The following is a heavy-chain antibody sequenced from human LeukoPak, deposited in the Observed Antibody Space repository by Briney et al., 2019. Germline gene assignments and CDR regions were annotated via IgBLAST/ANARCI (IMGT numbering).Heavy chain of an antibody. CDR1: GFTFSDYY. V-gene: IGHV3-72*01. J-gene: IGHJ4*02. D-gene: IGHD3-3*01. CDR3: ARGVLWSGYFYFDY. CDR2: IRNKANSYTT. Sequence: GGSLRLSCAVSGFTFSDYYMDWVRQATGKGLEWVGRIRNKANSYTTEYAASVKGRFTISRDDSKNSLYLQMNSLKAEDTAVYYCARGVLWSGYFYFDYWGQGTLVTVSS.